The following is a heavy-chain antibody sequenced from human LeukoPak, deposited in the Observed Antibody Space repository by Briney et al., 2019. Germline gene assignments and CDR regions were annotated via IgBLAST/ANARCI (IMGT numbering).Heavy chain of an antibody. J-gene: IGHJ4*02. D-gene: IGHD5-18*01. CDR3: AKGSLRGQLWFGYDY. CDR2: ISGSGGST. Sequence: GGSLRLSCAVSGFTFSSYAMSWVRQAPGKGLEWVSAISGSGGSTYYADSVKGRFTISRDNSKNTLYLQLNSLRAEDTAVYYCAKGSLRGQLWFGYDYWGQGTLVTVSS. V-gene: IGHV3-23*01. CDR1: GFTFSSYA.